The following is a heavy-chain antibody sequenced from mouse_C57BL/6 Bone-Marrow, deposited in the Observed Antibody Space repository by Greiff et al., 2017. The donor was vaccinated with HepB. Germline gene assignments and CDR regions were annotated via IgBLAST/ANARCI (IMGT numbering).Heavy chain of an antibody. J-gene: IGHJ2*01. CDR1: GFTFSSYA. CDR3: ARDHGSTYNY. Sequence: EVKLVESGGGLVKPGGSLKLSCAASGFTFSSYAMSWVRQTPEKRLEWVATISDGGSYTYYPDNVKGRFTISRDNAKNNLYLQMSHLKSEDTAMYYCARDHGSTYNYWGQGTTLTVSS. V-gene: IGHV5-4*01. D-gene: IGHD1-1*01. CDR2: ISDGGSYT.